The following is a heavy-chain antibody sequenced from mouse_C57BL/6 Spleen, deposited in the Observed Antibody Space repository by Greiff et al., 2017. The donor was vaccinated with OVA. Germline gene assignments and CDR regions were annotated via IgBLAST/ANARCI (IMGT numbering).Heavy chain of an antibody. J-gene: IGHJ4*01. D-gene: IGHD2-10*01. CDR2: ISNLAYSI. CDR1: GFTFSDYG. Sequence: EVMLVESGGGLVQPGGSLKLSCAASGFTFSDYGMAWVRQAPRQGPEWVAFISNLAYSIYYADTVTGRFTISRENAKNTLYLEMSSLRSEDTAMYYCARSYYEGAMDYWGQGTSVTVSS. CDR3: ARSYYEGAMDY. V-gene: IGHV5-15*01.